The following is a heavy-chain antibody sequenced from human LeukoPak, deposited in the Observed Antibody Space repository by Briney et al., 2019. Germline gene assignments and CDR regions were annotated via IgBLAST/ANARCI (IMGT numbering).Heavy chain of an antibody. CDR2: INSDGSST. Sequence: QSGGSLRLSCAASGFTFSSYWMHWVRQAPGKGLVWVSRINSDGSSTSYADSVKGRFTISRDNSKNTLYLQMNSLRAEDTAVYYCARDRKRGFFAANDHFDYWGQGTLVTVSS. CDR3: ARDRKRGFFAANDHFDY. CDR1: GFTFSSYW. V-gene: IGHV3-74*01. D-gene: IGHD3-3*01. J-gene: IGHJ4*02.